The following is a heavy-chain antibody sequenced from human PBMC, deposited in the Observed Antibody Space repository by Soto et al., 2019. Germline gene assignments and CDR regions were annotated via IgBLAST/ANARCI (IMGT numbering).Heavy chain of an antibody. CDR1: GGSISSGGYS. J-gene: IGHJ5*02. CDR3: ARVRKCSGGSCYLNWFDP. D-gene: IGHD2-15*01. CDR2: IYHSGST. Sequence: QLQLQESGSGLVKPSQTLSLTCAVSGGSISSGGYSWSWIRQPPGKGLEWIGYIYHSGSTYYNPSRKSRVTISVDRSKNQFSLKLSSVTAADTAVYYCARVRKCSGGSCYLNWFDPWGQGTLVTVSS. V-gene: IGHV4-30-2*01.